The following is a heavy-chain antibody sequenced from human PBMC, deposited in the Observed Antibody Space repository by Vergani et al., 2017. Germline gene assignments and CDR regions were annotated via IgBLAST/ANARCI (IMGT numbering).Heavy chain of an antibody. J-gene: IGHJ4*02. Sequence: EVQLVESGGGLVQPGGSLRLSCAASGFTFSSYEMNWVRQAPGKGLEWVSYISSSGSTIYYADSVKGRFTISRDNAKNSLYLQMNSLRAEDTAVYYCASVDIVVVPAADYWGQGTLVTVSS. V-gene: IGHV3-48*03. CDR2: ISSSGSTI. D-gene: IGHD2-2*01. CDR3: ASVDIVVVPAADY. CDR1: GFTFSSYE.